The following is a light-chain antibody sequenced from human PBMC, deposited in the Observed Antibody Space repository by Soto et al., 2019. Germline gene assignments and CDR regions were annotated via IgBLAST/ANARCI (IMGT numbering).Light chain of an antibody. CDR3: SSCMISGNYV. CDR1: SSDFGTYNS. V-gene: IGLV2-14*01. CDR2: DVT. Sequence: QSVLTQPASVSGSPGQSITISCTGTSSDFGTYNSVSWYQQHPGKAPKLMIYDVTTRPSGVSDRFSGSKSGNTASLTISGLQAEDEGDYYCSSCMISGNYVFGTGTKVTVL. J-gene: IGLJ1*01.